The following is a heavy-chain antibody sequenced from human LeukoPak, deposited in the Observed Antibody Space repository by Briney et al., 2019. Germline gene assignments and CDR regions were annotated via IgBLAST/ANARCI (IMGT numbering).Heavy chain of an antibody. CDR2: INPSGGST. V-gene: IGHV1-46*01. Sequence: ASVKVSCKASGYTFTSYYMHWVRQAPGQGLEWMGIINPSGGSTSYAQKFQGRVTMTRDTSTSTVYMELSSLRSEDTAVYYCASMAGYSSSWYFPGYYYGMDVWGQGTTVTVSS. J-gene: IGHJ6*02. D-gene: IGHD6-13*01. CDR1: GYTFTSYY. CDR3: ASMAGYSSSWYFPGYYYGMDV.